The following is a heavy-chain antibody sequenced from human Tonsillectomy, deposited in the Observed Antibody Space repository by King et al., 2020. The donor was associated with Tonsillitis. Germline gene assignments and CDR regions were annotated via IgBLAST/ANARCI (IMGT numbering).Heavy chain of an antibody. Sequence: QLQESGPGVVKPSETLSLTCTVSCGSISSSDHYWAWIRQPPGKWLEWIGYMYYSGSIFYNLSLKSRITISGGTSENRFSLKLSSVTAADTAVYFCARYVIGSFDYWGQGALVTVSS. CDR2: MYYSGSI. CDR1: CGSISSSDHY. D-gene: IGHD1-26*01. CDR3: ARYVIGSFDY. V-gene: IGHV4-39*01. J-gene: IGHJ4*02.